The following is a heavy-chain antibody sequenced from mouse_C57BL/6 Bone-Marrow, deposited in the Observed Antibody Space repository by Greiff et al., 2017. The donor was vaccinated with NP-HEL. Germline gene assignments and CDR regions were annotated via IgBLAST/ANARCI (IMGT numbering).Heavy chain of an antibody. Sequence: EVKLQESGPGLVKPSQSLSLTCSVTGYSITSGYYWNWIRQFPGNKLEWMGYISYDGSNNYNPSFKNRISITRDTSKNQFFLKLNSVTTEDTATYYCARALSTMVTTDGFAYWGQGTLVTVSA. CDR2: ISYDGSN. J-gene: IGHJ3*01. CDR3: ARALSTMVTTDGFAY. V-gene: IGHV3-6*01. D-gene: IGHD2-2*01. CDR1: GYSITSGYY.